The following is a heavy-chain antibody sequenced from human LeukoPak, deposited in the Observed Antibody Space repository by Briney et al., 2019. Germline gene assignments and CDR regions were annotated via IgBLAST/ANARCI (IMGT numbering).Heavy chain of an antibody. D-gene: IGHD3-10*01. CDR2: IYTSGST. CDR1: GGSISSGSYY. J-gene: IGHJ4*02. Sequence: PSETLSLTCTVSGGSISSGSYYWSWIRQPAGKGREWIGRIYTSGSTNYNPSLKSRVTISVDTSKNQFSLKLSSVTAPDTAVYYGARESKYYYGSGSYYTFDYWGQGTLVTVSS. CDR3: ARESKYYYGSGSYYTFDY. V-gene: IGHV4-61*02.